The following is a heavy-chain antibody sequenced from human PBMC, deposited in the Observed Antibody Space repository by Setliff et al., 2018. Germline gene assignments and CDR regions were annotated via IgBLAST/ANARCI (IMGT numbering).Heavy chain of an antibody. CDR3: VRESRSTWYRRDF. V-gene: IGHV4-34*01. J-gene: IGHJ4*02. CDR2: INHSGST. D-gene: IGHD6-13*01. Sequence: SETLSLTCAVYGGSFSGYYWSWIRQPPGKGLEWIGEINHSGSTNYNPSLKSRVTISVDTSKNYLSLDVSSVTAADTAVYYCVRESRSTWYRRDFWGQGTLVTVSS. CDR1: GGSFSGYY.